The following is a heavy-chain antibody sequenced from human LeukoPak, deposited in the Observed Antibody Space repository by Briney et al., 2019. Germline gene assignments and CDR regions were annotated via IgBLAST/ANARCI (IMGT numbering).Heavy chain of an antibody. Sequence: GGSLRLSCAASGFTFSSYAMSWVRQAPEKGLEWVSAISGSGGSTYYADSVKGRFTISRDNSKNTLYLQMNSLRAEDTAVYYCAKDADYDILTGYYRGGGYFDYWGQGTLVTVSS. V-gene: IGHV3-23*01. CDR2: ISGSGGST. D-gene: IGHD3-9*01. J-gene: IGHJ4*02. CDR1: GFTFSSYA. CDR3: AKDADYDILTGYYRGGGYFDY.